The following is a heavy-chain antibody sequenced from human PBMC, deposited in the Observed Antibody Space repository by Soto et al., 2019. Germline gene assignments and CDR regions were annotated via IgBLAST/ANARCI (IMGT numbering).Heavy chain of an antibody. D-gene: IGHD3-16*01. CDR2: IYYSGST. J-gene: IGHJ6*01. Sequence: TISQHWSVSGGSRSSGSYYRNWKRQPPGKGLEWIGYIYYSGSTNYNPSLRSRVTISVDTSRNQFSLKLSSVTAADTAVYYCARAYMMGGFRTYGMDVWWQGTTVTVSS. CDR1: GGSRSSGSYY. V-gene: IGHV4-61*01. CDR3: ARAYMMGGFRTYGMDV.